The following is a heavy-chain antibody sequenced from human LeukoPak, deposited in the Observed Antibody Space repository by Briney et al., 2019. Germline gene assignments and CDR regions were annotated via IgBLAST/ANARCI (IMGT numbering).Heavy chain of an antibody. Sequence: GGSLRLSCAASGFTLSSYAMHWVRQAPGKGLEWVAVISNDGSNKYYADSVKGRFTISRDNSKNTLYLQMSSLRVEDTAVYYCAKDRSDGFYGDEFDHWGQGTLVTVSS. D-gene: IGHD4-17*01. CDR2: ISNDGSNK. CDR1: GFTLSSYA. CDR3: AKDRSDGFYGDEFDH. J-gene: IGHJ4*02. V-gene: IGHV3-30*04.